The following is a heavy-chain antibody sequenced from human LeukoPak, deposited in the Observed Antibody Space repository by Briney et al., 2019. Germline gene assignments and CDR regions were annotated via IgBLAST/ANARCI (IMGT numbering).Heavy chain of an antibody. CDR2: IYTSGST. CDR1: GGSISSYY. V-gene: IGHV4-4*07. CDR3: ARASDYDFWSGYVFDY. D-gene: IGHD3-3*01. J-gene: IGHJ4*02. Sequence: PSETLSLTCTVSGGSISSYYWSWIRQPVGKGLEWIGRIYTSGSTNYNPSLKSRVTMSVDTSKNQFSLKLSSVTAADTAVYYCARASDYDFWSGYVFDYWGQGTLVTVSS.